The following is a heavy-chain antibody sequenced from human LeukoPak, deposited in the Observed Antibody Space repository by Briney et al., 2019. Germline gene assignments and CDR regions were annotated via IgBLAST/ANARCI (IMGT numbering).Heavy chain of an antibody. J-gene: IGHJ6*04. CDR3: AKFNGHPTTNYYMDV. V-gene: IGHV3-23*01. Sequence: GGSLRLSCAASGFSFSSFAMTWVRQAPGKGLEWVSGIIDTGGATYYADSVKGRFTISRDNSKNTLFLQMNSLRAEDTAVYYCAKFNGHPTTNYYMDVWGEGTTVTVSS. CDR1: GFSFSSFA. CDR2: IIDTGGAT. D-gene: IGHD3-10*01.